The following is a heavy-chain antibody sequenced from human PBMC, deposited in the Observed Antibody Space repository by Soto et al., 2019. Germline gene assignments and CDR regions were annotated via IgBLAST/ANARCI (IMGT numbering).Heavy chain of an antibody. CDR3: ARGYSMAGAYYYYYGMDV. J-gene: IGHJ6*02. CDR1: GFTFSSYS. V-gene: IGHV3-48*02. CDR2: ISSSSSTI. Sequence: GGSLRLSCAASGFTFSSYSMNWVRQAPGKGLEWVSYISSSSSTIYYADSVKGRFTISRDNAKNSLYLQMNSLRDEDTVVYYCARGYSMAGAYYYYYGMDVWGQGTTVTVSS. D-gene: IGHD6-19*01.